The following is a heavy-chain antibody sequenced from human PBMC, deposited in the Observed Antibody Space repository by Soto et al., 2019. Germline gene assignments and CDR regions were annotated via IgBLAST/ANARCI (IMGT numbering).Heavy chain of an antibody. V-gene: IGHV3-30-3*01. Sequence: GGSLRLSCAASGFTFSSYAMHWVRQAPGKGLEWVAVISYDGSNKYYADSVKGRFTISKDNSKNTLYLQMNSLRAEETAVYYCARDVDSKRFGDYVLYYYYGMDVWGQGTTVTVSS. J-gene: IGHJ6*02. CDR3: ARDVDSKRFGDYVLYYYYGMDV. CDR2: ISYDGSNK. D-gene: IGHD4-17*01. CDR1: GFTFSSYA.